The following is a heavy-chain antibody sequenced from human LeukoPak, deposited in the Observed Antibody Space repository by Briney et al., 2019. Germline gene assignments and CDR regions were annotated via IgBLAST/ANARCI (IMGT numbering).Heavy chain of an antibody. CDR3: AREPLSPGFDY. J-gene: IGHJ4*02. CDR1: GFTFSSYS. Sequence: GGSLRLSCAASGFTFSSYSMNWVRQAPGKGLEWVSSISSSSSYIYYADSVKGRFTISSDNAKNSLYLQMNSLRAEDTAVYYCAREPLSPGFDYWGQGTLVTVSS. V-gene: IGHV3-21*01. D-gene: IGHD3-10*01. CDR2: ISSSSSYI.